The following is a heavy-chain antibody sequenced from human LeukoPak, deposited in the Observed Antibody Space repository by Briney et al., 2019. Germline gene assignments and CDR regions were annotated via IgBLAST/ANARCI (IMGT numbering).Heavy chain of an antibody. CDR3: ARGPHFWSGYSYDY. D-gene: IGHD3-3*02. J-gene: IGHJ4*02. V-gene: IGHV4-34*01. Sequence: SETLSLTCAVYGGSFSGYYWSWIRQPPGKGLEWIGEINHSGSTNYNPSLKSRVTISVDTSKNQFSLKLSSVTAADTAVYYCARGPHFWSGYSYDYWGQGTLVTVSS. CDR1: GGSFSGYY. CDR2: INHSGST.